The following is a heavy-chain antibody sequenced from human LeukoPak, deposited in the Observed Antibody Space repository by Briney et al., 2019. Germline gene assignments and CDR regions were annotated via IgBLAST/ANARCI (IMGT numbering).Heavy chain of an antibody. V-gene: IGHV3-66*02. D-gene: IGHD3-22*01. CDR2: SYSGGST. Sequence: GGSVSLLCAACIFIVSSNYKRGVREAPGKGLEGLSVSYSGGSTYYADSVKGRFTISRDNSKNTLYLQMNSLRAEDTAVYYCARGSAYSHRGEGKLVTASS. CDR3: ARGSAYSH. J-gene: IGHJ4*02. CDR1: IFIVSSNY.